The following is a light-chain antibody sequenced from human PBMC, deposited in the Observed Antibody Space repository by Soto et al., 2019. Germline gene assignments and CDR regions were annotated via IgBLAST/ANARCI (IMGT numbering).Light chain of an antibody. CDR2: DAS. J-gene: IGKJ1*01. CDR1: QSVGTF. CDR3: QQCNSWPQWT. V-gene: IGKV3-11*01. Sequence: EIGLTQSPATLSLSPGERATLSCRASQSVGTFFAWYQQKPGQAPRLLIYDASNRATGIPARFSGSGSGTDFTLTISSLEPEDFAVYFCQQCNSWPQWTFGQGSKVDIK.